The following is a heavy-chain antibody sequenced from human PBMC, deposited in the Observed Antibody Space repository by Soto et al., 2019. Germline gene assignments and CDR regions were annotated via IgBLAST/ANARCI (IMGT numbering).Heavy chain of an antibody. D-gene: IGHD3-10*02. CDR2: ITIRTGNV. J-gene: IGHJ4*01. V-gene: IGHV3-48*02. CDR3: VRDRDLYRDMFHADL. CDR1: GFTISEGS. Sequence: PVGSLRRSCGASGFTISEGSMNWVRQAPGKGLEWLAYITIRTGNVLYADSVRGRFTISAANAENSVILQMNSLRDEDSAVYFCVRDRDLYRDMFHADLWGQGTLVTVSS.